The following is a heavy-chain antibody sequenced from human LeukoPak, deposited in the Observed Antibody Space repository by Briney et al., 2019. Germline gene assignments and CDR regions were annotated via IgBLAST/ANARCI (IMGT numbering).Heavy chain of an antibody. Sequence: SVKVSCKASGGTFSSYAISWVRQAPGQGLEWMGGIIPIFGTANYAQKFQGRVTITADESTSTAYMELSSLRSEDTAVYYCARGPIVVVVAATRYYYMDVWGKGTTVTVSS. V-gene: IGHV1-69*01. CDR3: ARGPIVVVVAATRYYYMDV. J-gene: IGHJ6*03. CDR1: GGTFSSYA. D-gene: IGHD2-15*01. CDR2: IIPIFGTA.